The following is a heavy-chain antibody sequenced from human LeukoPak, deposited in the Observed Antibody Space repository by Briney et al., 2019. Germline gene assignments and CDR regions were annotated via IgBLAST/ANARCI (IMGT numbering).Heavy chain of an antibody. CDR3: ARGNLSCRGGSCYPNWFDP. D-gene: IGHD2-15*01. J-gene: IGHJ5*02. CDR1: GGSISSYY. V-gene: IGHV4-59*01. CDR2: IHSSGGS. Sequence: PSETLSRTCTVSGGSISSYYWSWIRQPPGKGLQWIGYIHSSGGSNYNPSLKSRVTLSVDTSKNQFSLRVSSVTAADTAVYYCARGNLSCRGGSCYPNWFDPWGQGTLVTVSS.